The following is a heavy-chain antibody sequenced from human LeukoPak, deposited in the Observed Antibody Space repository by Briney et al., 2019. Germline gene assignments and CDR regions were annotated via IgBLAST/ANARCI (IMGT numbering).Heavy chain of an antibody. CDR3: AKQNPLQSYYFDY. CDR2: MSSNGDST. CDR1: GLTFSSYA. Sequence: GGSLRLSCAASGLTFSSYAMHWVRQAPGKGLEYVSGMSSNGDSTYYANSVKGRFTISRDNSKNTLYLQMGSLRAEDMAVYYCAKQNPLQSYYFDYWGQGTLVTVSS. J-gene: IGHJ4*02. V-gene: IGHV3-64*01. D-gene: IGHD4-11*01.